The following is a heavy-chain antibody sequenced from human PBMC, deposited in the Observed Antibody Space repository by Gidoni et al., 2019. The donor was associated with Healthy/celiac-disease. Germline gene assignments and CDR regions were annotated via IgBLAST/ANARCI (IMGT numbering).Heavy chain of an antibody. V-gene: IGHV3-30*18. CDR3: ANLKSFLGENYGSGSPLGY. J-gene: IGHJ4*02. D-gene: IGHD3-10*01. CDR2: ISYDGSNK. CDR1: GFTFLNCG. Sequence: QVQLVESGGGVVQPGRSLRLSCAASGFTFLNCGLHWVRQAPGKGLELVAVISYDGSNKYYADPVKGRFTISRDNSKNTLYLQMNSLRAEDTAVYYCANLKSFLGENYGSGSPLGYWGQGTLVTVSS.